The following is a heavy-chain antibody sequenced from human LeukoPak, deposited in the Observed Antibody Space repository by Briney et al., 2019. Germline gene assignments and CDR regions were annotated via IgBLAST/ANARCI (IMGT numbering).Heavy chain of an antibody. CDR2: IRYDGSNK. V-gene: IGHV3-30*02. Sequence: PGGSLRLSCAASGFTFSSYGMHWVRQAPGKGLEWVAFIRYDGSNKYYADSVKGRFTISRDNSKNTLYLQMNSLRAEDTAVYYCAKGDYYGSVYYYYGMDVWGQGTTVTVSS. J-gene: IGHJ6*02. D-gene: IGHD3-10*01. CDR1: GFTFSSYG. CDR3: AKGDYYGSVYYYYGMDV.